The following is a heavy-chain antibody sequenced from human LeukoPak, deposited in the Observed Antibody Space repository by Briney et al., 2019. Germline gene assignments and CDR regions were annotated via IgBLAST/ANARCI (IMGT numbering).Heavy chain of an antibody. Sequence: AVPLSCPASLFNFEDFVMTWVRQAPGKGLEGVSGIHWDDYKTEYADSVNGRFTHPRNNARKSLHLAMSRLRVEDTALYYCARVYGYYYYYMDVWGKGTAVIVSS. CDR2: IHWDDYKT. D-gene: IGHD3-10*01. J-gene: IGHJ6*03. V-gene: IGHV3-20*04. CDR3: ARVYGYYYYYMDV. CDR1: LFNFEDFV.